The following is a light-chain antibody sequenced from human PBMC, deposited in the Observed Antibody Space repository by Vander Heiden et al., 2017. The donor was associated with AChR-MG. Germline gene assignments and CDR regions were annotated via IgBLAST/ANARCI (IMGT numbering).Light chain of an antibody. Sequence: QTVATQTPSLSVSSAGTVRITCSSSTGALTSDYYPNWFQQNPGQAPRALIYSTSSKPSGTPARFSGSLLGGKAALTLSGVQPEDEAEYYCLLQYGGAWVFGGGTKVTGL. CDR3: LLQYGGAWV. V-gene: IGLV7-43*01. J-gene: IGLJ3*02. CDR1: TGALTSDYY. CDR2: STS.